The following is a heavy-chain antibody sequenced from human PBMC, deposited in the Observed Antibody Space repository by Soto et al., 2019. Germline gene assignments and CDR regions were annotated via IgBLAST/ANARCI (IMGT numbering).Heavy chain of an antibody. CDR2: INHSRNT. CDR3: ARADIVVVVAATGADAFDI. D-gene: IGHD2-15*01. Sequence: QVQLQQWGAGLLKPSETLSLTCAVYGGSFSGYYWSWIRQPPGKGLEWIGEINHSRNTNYNPSLKSRVTISVDTSKNQFSLKLSSVTAADTAVYYCARADIVVVVAATGADAFDIWGQGTMVTVSS. CDR1: GGSFSGYY. V-gene: IGHV4-34*01. J-gene: IGHJ3*02.